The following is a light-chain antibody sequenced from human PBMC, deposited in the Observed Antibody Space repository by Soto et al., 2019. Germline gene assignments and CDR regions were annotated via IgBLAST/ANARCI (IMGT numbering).Light chain of an antibody. CDR2: EVT. CDR1: SSDVGAYNY. Sequence: QSVLTQPASASGSPGQSVTISCTGTSSDVGAYNYVSWYQQHAGKAPKLVIYEVTKRPSGVPDRVSGSKSANTASLTVSGLQSEYEADYYCSSFAPSNTWVFGGGTQVTVL. V-gene: IGLV2-8*01. CDR3: SSFAPSNTWV. J-gene: IGLJ3*02.